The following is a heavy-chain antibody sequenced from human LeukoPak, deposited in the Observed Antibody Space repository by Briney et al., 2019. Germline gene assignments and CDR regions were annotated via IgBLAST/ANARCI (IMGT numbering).Heavy chain of an antibody. V-gene: IGHV5-51*01. J-gene: IGHJ4*02. CDR2: IYPGDSDT. Sequence: GGSLRLSCAASGFTVSSNYMSWVRQAPGKGLEWMGIIYPGDSDTRYSPSFQGQVTISADKSISTAYLQWSSLKASDTAMYYCARHGVATIPYFDYRGQGTLVTVSS. CDR3: ARHGVATIPYFDY. D-gene: IGHD5-12*01. CDR1: GFTVSSNY.